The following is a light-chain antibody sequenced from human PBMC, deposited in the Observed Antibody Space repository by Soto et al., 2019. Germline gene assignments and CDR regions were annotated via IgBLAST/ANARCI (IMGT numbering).Light chain of an antibody. CDR1: QDIKNY. CDR2: DAS. V-gene: IGKV1-33*01. J-gene: IGKJ2*02. CDR3: QHFDCVSCT. Sequence: IPMPQSQSSLSTSVVDRVTITCQASQDIKNYLIWYQQKPGKAPKLLNYDASTLGTGVSSRSGGSGPGTDFTLTISSFQPEDIAKYDCQHFDCVSCTFGQGTKVE.